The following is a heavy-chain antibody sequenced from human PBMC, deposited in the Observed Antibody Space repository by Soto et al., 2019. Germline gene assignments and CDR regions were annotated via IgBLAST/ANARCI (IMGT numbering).Heavy chain of an antibody. CDR2: INSDGSST. D-gene: IGHD1-1*01. CDR3: VRGHCTSMNCYGLGKPTSGTENIYGVDV. V-gene: IGHV3-74*01. J-gene: IGHJ6*02. CDR1: GFTFSSYW. Sequence: GGSLRLSCAASGFTFSSYWMHWVRQAPGKGLVWVSRINSDGSSTSYADSLRGRFTISRDNVENSVYLQMNSLRAGDTAVYYCVRGHCTSMNCYGLGKPTSGTENIYGVDVWGQGTSVTVSS.